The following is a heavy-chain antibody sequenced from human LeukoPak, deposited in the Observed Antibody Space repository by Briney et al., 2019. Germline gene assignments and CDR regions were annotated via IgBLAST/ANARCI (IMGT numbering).Heavy chain of an antibody. CDR2: ISDSGSAT. D-gene: IGHD3-22*01. CDR1: GFTFSSHG. CDR3: ARLEAYDSSGHYRGYFQH. Sequence: GGSLRLSCAASGFTFSSHGMSWVRQAPGKGLEWVSTISDSGSATHYADSVKGRFTISRDNSKNTLYLQMNSLRADDTALYYCARLEAYDSSGHYRGYFQHWGQGTLVTVSS. V-gene: IGHV3-23*01. J-gene: IGHJ1*01.